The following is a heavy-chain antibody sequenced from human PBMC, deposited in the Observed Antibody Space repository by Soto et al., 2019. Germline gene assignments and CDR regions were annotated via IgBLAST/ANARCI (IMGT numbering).Heavy chain of an antibody. CDR1: GFTFSSYS. CDR2: ISSSSSYI. CDR3: ARSCIALAGCADY. D-gene: IGHD6-19*01. J-gene: IGHJ4*02. Sequence: EVQLVESGGGLVKPGGSLRLSCAASGFTFSSYSMNWVRQAPGKGLEWVSSISSSSSYIYYADSVKGRFTISRDNAKNSLYLQMNSLRAEDTAVYYCARSCIALAGCADYWGQGTLVTVSS. V-gene: IGHV3-21*01.